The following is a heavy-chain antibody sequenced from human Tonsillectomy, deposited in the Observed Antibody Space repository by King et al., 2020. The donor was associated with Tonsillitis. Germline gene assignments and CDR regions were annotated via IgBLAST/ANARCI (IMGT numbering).Heavy chain of an antibody. J-gene: IGHJ6*02. D-gene: IGHD1-26*01. V-gene: IGHV4-30-4*01. CDR1: GGSISSGDYY. CDR2: IYYSGST. Sequence: VQLQESGPGLVKPSQTLSLTCTVSGGSISSGDYYWSWIRQPPGKGLEWIGYIYYSGSTYYNPSLKSRVTISVDTSKNQFSLKLSSVTAADTAVYYCARDGSYSGSPGVVAGMDVWGQGTTVTVSS. CDR3: ARDGSYSGSPGVVAGMDV.